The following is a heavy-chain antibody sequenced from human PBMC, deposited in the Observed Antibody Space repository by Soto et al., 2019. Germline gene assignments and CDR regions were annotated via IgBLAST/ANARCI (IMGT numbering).Heavy chain of an antibody. D-gene: IGHD5-18*01. Sequence: QVQLQESGPGLVKPSQTLSLSCAVSGVSISSTNHFWNWIRQPPGKGLEWIGFINYSGTTYYNPSLKSRVAISLDTSRNHFSLRLTSVTAADTAVYYCASDRRIQLWSGRNYYYYGMDVWGQGTTVTVSS. V-gene: IGHV4-31*11. CDR1: GVSISSTNHF. CDR2: INYSGTT. CDR3: ASDRRIQLWSGRNYYYYGMDV. J-gene: IGHJ6*02.